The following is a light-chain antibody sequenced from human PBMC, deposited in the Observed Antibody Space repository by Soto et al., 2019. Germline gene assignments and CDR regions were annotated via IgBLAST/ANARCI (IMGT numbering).Light chain of an antibody. CDR1: SSNIGAGYD. CDR2: GNN. CDR3: QSYDSSRSGWV. J-gene: IGLJ3*02. V-gene: IGLV1-40*01. Sequence: QSVLTQPPSVSGAPGQRVTISCTGSSSNIGAGYDVHWYQQLPGTAPKLLIYGNNNRPSGVPDRFSGSKSGTSASLAITGLQAEDDADYYCQSYDSSRSGWVFGGGTKLTVL.